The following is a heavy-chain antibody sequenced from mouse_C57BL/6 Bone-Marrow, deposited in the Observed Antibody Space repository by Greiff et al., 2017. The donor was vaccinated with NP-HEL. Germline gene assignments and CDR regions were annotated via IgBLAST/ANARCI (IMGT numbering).Heavy chain of an antibody. CDR3: ARPTMVTTGAMDY. Sequence: EVQLVESGGGLVKPGGSLKLSCAASGFTFSSYAMSWVRQTPEKRLEWVATISDGGSYTYYPDNVKGRFTISRDNAKNNLYLQMSHLKSEDTAMYYCARPTMVTTGAMDYWGQGTSVTVSS. V-gene: IGHV5-4*01. CDR2: ISDGGSYT. D-gene: IGHD2-9*01. CDR1: GFTFSSYA. J-gene: IGHJ4*01.